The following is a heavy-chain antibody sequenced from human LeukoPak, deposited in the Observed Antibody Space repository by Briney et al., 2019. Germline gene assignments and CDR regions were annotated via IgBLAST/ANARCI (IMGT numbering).Heavy chain of an antibody. D-gene: IGHD6-19*01. J-gene: IGHJ4*02. CDR2: ISYDGSNK. CDR3: AKDLSSGWDFDY. Sequence: PGRSLRLSCAASGFTFSSYGMHWVRQAPGKGLEWVAVISYDGSNKHYADSVKGRFTISRDNSKNTLYLQMNSLRAEDTAVYYCAKDLSSGWDFDYWGQGTLVTVSS. V-gene: IGHV3-30*18. CDR1: GFTFSSYG.